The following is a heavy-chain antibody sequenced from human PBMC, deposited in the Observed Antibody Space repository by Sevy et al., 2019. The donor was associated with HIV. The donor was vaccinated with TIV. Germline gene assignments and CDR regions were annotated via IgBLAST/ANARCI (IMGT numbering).Heavy chain of an antibody. D-gene: IGHD2-15*01. Sequence: ASVKVSCKSFGYTFTGYYMHWVRQAPGQGLEWMGWINANNGGTNYAQRFQGRVTMTRDTSITTAYMELSRLTSDDTAVYYCTRQDSSASDIWGQGTVVTVSS. CDR1: GYTFTGYY. V-gene: IGHV1-2*02. CDR2: INANNGGT. J-gene: IGHJ3*02. CDR3: TRQDSSASDI.